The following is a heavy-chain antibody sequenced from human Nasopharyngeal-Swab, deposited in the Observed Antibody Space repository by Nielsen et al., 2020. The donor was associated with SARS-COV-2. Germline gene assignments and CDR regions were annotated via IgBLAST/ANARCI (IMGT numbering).Heavy chain of an antibody. CDR3: ARVGATLFYYYGMDV. V-gene: IGHV1-46*01. CDR2: INPSGGST. CDR1: GYTFTSYY. D-gene: IGHD1-26*01. J-gene: IGHJ6*02. Sequence: ASVKVSCKASGYTFTSYYMHWVRQAPGQGLEWMGIINPSGGSTNYAQKLQGRVTMTTDTSTSTAYMELRSLRSDDTAVYYCARVGATLFYYYGMDVWGQGTTVTVSS.